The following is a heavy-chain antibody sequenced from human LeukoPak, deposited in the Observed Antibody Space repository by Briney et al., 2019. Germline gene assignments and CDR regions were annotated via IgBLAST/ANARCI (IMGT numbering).Heavy chain of an antibody. CDR3: ARRISGSGFGESNWLDP. J-gene: IGHJ5*02. CDR1: GDSISSGGYY. CDR2: IYYSGTT. D-gene: IGHD3-10*01. Sequence: SQTLSLTCTVSGDSISSGGYYWSWIRQPPGKGLEWIGYIYYSGTTYYNPSLKGRLSVSVDTSKNQSSLKLSSVTAADTAVYYCARRISGSGFGESNWLDPWGQGILVTVSS. V-gene: IGHV4-30-4*01.